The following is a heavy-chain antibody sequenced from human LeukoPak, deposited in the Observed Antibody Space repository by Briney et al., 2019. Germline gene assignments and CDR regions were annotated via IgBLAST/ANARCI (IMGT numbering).Heavy chain of an antibody. D-gene: IGHD2-2*01. CDR2: ISAYNGNT. J-gene: IGHJ4*02. Sequence: ASVKLSCKASGYTFTSYGISWVRQAPGQGLEWMGWISAYNGNTNYAQNLQGRVTVTTDTSTSTAYMELRSLRSDDTAVYYCARDVLAYCSSTSCYEGGFDYWGQGTLVTVSS. CDR1: GYTFTSYG. CDR3: ARDVLAYCSSTSCYEGGFDY. V-gene: IGHV1-18*01.